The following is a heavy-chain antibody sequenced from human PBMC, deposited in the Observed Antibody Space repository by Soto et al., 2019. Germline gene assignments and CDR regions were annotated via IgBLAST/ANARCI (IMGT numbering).Heavy chain of an antibody. CDR1: GGSISSYY. CDR3: ARDRYGLDV. V-gene: IGHV4-59*12. Sequence: SETLSLTCTVSGGSISSYYWSWIRQPPGKGLGWIGYIYYSGSTNYNPSLESRVTISVDTSKNQFSLKLTSLSAADTAVYFCARDRYGLDVWGQGTTVTVSS. J-gene: IGHJ6*02. CDR2: IYYSGST.